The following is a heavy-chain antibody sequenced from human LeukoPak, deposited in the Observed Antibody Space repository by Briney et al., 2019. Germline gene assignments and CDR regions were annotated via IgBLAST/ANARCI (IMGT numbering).Heavy chain of an antibody. CDR2: IGTASDT. V-gene: IGHV3-13*01. Sequence: GGSLRLSCAASGFTFSTSGMHWVRQAPGQGLEWVSTIGTASDTYYPGSVEGRFTLSRDNAKNSLYLQMNSLTAGDTAVYYCARGPPRGKYYYMDVWGKGTTVTVSS. J-gene: IGHJ6*03. CDR3: ARGPPRGKYYYMDV. D-gene: IGHD1-1*01. CDR1: GFTFSTSG.